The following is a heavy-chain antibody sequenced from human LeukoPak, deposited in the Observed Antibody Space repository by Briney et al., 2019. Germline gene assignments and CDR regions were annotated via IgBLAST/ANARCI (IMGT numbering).Heavy chain of an antibody. CDR1: GFTFSSYA. Sequence: GGSLRLSCAASGFTFSSYAMSWVRQAPGKGLEWVSAISGSGGSTYYADSVKGRFTISRDNSRNTLSLHMTSLRVEDTAIYYCVRDIELSTWGLGTLVTVSS. V-gene: IGHV3-23*01. CDR3: VRDIELST. CDR2: ISGSGGST. J-gene: IGHJ3*01. D-gene: IGHD5-12*01.